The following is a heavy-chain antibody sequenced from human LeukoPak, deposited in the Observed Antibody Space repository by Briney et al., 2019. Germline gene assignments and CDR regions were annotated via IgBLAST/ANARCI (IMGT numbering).Heavy chain of an antibody. CDR2: ISAYNGNT. D-gene: IGHD4-17*01. V-gene: IGHV1-18*01. CDR1: GYTFTDYY. Sequence: ASVKVSCKASGYTFTDYYIHWVRQAPGRGLEWMGWISAYNGNTNYAQKLQGRVTMTTDTSTSTAYMELRSLRSDDTAVYYCARRHGDSYFDYWGQGTLATVSS. J-gene: IGHJ4*02. CDR3: ARRHGDSYFDY.